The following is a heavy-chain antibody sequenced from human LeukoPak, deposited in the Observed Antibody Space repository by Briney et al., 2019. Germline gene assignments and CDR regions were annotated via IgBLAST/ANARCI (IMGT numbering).Heavy chain of an antibody. CDR2: IYSGGSI. CDR1: GFTVSSNY. D-gene: IGHD2-2*01. Sequence: GGSLRLSCAASGFTVSSNYMSWVRQAPGKGLEWVSVIYSGGSIYYADSVKGRFTISRHNSKNTLYLQMNSLRAEDTAVYYCAREVVPAATWFDPWGQGTLVTVSS. J-gene: IGHJ5*02. CDR3: AREVVPAATWFDP. V-gene: IGHV3-53*04.